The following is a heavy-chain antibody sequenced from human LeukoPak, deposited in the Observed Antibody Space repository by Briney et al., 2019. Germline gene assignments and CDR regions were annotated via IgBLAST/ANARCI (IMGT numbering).Heavy chain of an antibody. CDR1: RFSLSTGAAG. V-gene: IGHV2-5*01. J-gene: IGHJ4*02. CDR3: SHVCTNGYAPLRY. Sequence: SCPTLVKHPQTLTLTYTFSRFSLSTGAAGVGSIRQPPGKALEWLALIYWNDDKRYRPSLKSRLNICKDTSKNPVVLKMTHMEPVDTAAYYGSHVCTNGYAPLRYWGQGTLVTVSS. D-gene: IGHD2-2*01. CDR2: IYWNDDK.